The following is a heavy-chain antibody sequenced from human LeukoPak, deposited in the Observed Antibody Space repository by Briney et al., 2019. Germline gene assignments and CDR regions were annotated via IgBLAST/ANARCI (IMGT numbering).Heavy chain of an antibody. D-gene: IGHD4-17*01. Sequence: QPGGSLRLSCAASGFTFNDYSMNWVRQAPGKGPERVAGIWYDGSNTYDTDSVKGLFTIFTDNSKNALYLQMIRLSAEDAAVYYCASDVGFDYGDYNIIDYWGQGTLVTVSS. J-gene: IGHJ4*02. V-gene: IGHV3-33*08. CDR1: GFTFNDYS. CDR2: IWYDGSNT. CDR3: ASDVGFDYGDYNIIDY.